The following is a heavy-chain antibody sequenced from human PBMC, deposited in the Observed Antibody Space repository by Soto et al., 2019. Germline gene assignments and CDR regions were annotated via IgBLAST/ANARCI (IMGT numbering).Heavy chain of an antibody. CDR3: ARHAYCSSTSCPYPKLGYYYYMDV. CDR1: GGSISSYY. Sequence: SETLSLTCTVSGGSISSYYWSWIRQPPGKGLEWIGYIYYSGSTNYNPSLKSRVTISVDTSKNQFSLKLSSVTAADTAVYYCARHAYCSSTSCPYPKLGYYYYMDVWGKGTTVTVSS. V-gene: IGHV4-59*08. CDR2: IYYSGST. D-gene: IGHD2-2*01. J-gene: IGHJ6*03.